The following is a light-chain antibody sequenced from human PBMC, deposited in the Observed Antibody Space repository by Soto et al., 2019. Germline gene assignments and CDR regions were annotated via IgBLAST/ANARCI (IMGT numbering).Light chain of an antibody. CDR2: GTS. CDR3: QQFGSSPLT. J-gene: IGKJ4*01. CDR1: QYVSTTF. V-gene: IGKV3-20*01. Sequence: EIVLTQSPGTLSLSPGERATLSCRASQYVSTTFFAWYQKKPGQAPRLLIYGTSNRATGIPDRFSGSGSVTDFTLTISRPEPEDFAVYYCQQFGSSPLTLGGGTRMEIK.